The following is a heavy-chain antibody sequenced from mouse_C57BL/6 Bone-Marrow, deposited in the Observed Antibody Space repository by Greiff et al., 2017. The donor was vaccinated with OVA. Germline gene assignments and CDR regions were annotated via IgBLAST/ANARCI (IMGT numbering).Heavy chain of an antibody. CDR3: ATGKIYYGYERGAWFAY. CDR1: GFSLTSYG. D-gene: IGHD2-2*01. Sequence: QVHVKQSGPGLVAPSQSLSITCTVSGFSLTSYGVSWVRQPPGKGLEWLGVIWGDGSTNYHSALISRLSISKDNSKSQVFLKLNSLQTDDTATYYCATGKIYYGYERGAWFAYWGQGTLVTVSA. J-gene: IGHJ3*01. CDR2: IWGDGST. V-gene: IGHV2-3*01.